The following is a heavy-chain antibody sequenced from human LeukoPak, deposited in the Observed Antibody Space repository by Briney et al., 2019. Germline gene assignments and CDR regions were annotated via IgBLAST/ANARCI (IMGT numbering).Heavy chain of an antibody. CDR1: GFSFSSYA. CDR2: IFGNGDTT. D-gene: IGHD3-10*01. Sequence: GGSLRLSCAASGFSFSSYAMNWVRQAPGKGLEWVSIIFGNGDTTYYADSVKGRFTVPRDNSKDTLYLQMNDLRPDDTAIYYCAKRDTMVRGGPCFDYWGQGLLLNVSS. CDR3: AKRDTMVRGGPCFDY. V-gene: IGHV3-23*01. J-gene: IGHJ4*02.